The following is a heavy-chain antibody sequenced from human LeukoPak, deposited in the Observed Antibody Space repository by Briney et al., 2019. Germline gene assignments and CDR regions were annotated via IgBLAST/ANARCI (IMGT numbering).Heavy chain of an antibody. Sequence: GGSLRLSCAASGFTFSSYGMHWVRQAPGKGLEWVAVIWYDGSNKYYADSVKGRFTISRDNSKNTLYLRMNSLRAEDTAVYYCARDSKAYCGGDCYSDYWGQGTLVTVSS. CDR3: ARDSKAYCGGDCYSDY. D-gene: IGHD2-21*02. V-gene: IGHV3-33*01. CDR1: GFTFSSYG. J-gene: IGHJ4*02. CDR2: IWYDGSNK.